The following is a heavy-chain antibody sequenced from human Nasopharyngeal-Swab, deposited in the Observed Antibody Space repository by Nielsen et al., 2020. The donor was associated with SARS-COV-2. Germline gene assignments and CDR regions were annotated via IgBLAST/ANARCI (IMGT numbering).Heavy chain of an antibody. V-gene: IGHV4-34*01. CDR2: MKPSGRT. CDR1: GGSLSDYH. Sequence: SETLSLTCDVYGGSLSDYHWSWIRQPPGKGLEWIGEMKPSGRTSYNPSLKSRVAISIDTSKNQFFLNLRSVTAADTAVFYCAGHPADFDYWGQGTLVTVSS. J-gene: IGHJ4*02. CDR3: AGHPADFDY.